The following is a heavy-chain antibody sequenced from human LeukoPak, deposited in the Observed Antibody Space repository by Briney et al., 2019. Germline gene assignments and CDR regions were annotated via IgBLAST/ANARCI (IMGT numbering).Heavy chain of an antibody. CDR3: AKEVTMVRGVIRPYYFDY. D-gene: IGHD3-10*01. J-gene: IGHJ4*02. CDR2: ISGSGGST. CDR1: GFTVSSNY. V-gene: IGHV3-23*01. Sequence: GGSLRLSCAASGFTVSSNYMSWVRQAPGKGLEWVSAISGSGGSTYYADSVKGRFTISRDNSKNTLYLQMNSLRAEDTAVYYCAKEVTMVRGVIRPYYFDYWGQGTLVTVSS.